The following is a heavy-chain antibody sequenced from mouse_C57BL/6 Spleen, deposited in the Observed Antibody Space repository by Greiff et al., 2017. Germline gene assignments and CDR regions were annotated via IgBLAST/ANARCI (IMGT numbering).Heavy chain of an antibody. CDR1: GFTFSDYG. CDR3: ATYYSNGDWYFDV. Sequence: EVQGVESGGGLVKPGGSLKLSCAASGFTFSDYGMHWVRQAPEKGLEWVAYISSGSSTIYYADTVKGRFTISGDNAKNTLFLQMTSLRSEDTAMYYCATYYSNGDWYFDVWGTGTTVTVSS. J-gene: IGHJ1*03. V-gene: IGHV5-17*01. CDR2: ISSGSSTI. D-gene: IGHD2-5*01.